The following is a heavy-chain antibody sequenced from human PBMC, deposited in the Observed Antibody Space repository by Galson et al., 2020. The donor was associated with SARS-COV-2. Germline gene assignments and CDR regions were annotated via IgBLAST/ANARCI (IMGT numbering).Heavy chain of an antibody. V-gene: IGHV3-30*04. J-gene: IGHJ6*02. D-gene: IGHD1-26*01. CDR2: ISYDGSNK. CDR1: GFTFSSYA. Sequence: GGSLRLSCAASGFTFSSYAMHWVRQAPGKGLEWVAVISYDGSNKYYADSVKGRFTISRDNSKNTLYLQMNSLRAEDTAVYYCARVLGGGSYSGMDVWGQGTTVTVSS. CDR3: ARVLGGGSYSGMDV.